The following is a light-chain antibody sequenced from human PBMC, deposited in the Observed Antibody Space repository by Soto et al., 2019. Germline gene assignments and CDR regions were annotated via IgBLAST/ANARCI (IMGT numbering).Light chain of an antibody. Sequence: DIHMSQSSSSLSASVGDSVTSTCRASQTIKNYLNWYQQKPGRAPNLLIYSASTLHSGVPSRFSGTKSATDFTLTSTSLQPEDFATYYCQQFYSAPITFGQGTRLEIK. CDR1: QTIKNY. CDR2: SAS. V-gene: IGKV1-39*01. CDR3: QQFYSAPIT. J-gene: IGKJ5*01.